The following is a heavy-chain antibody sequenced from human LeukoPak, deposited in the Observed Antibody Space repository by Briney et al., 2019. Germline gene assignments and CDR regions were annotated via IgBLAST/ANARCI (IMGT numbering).Heavy chain of an antibody. V-gene: IGHV1-2*04. CDR2: INPNSGGT. CDR3: ARDRAYYYGSGSLYYSYGMDV. CDR1: GYTFTGYY. D-gene: IGHD3-10*01. J-gene: IGHJ6*02. Sequence: ASVKVSCKASGYTFTGYYMHWVRQAPGQGLEWMGWINPNSGGTNYAQKFQGWVTITRDTSISTAYMELSSLRSDDTAVYYCARDRAYYYGSGSLYYSYGMDVWGQGTTVTVSS.